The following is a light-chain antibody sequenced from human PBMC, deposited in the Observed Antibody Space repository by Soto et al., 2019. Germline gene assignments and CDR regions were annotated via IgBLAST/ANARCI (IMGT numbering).Light chain of an antibody. CDR1: QSVSRSY. V-gene: IGKV3-20*01. CDR3: HHYET. CDR2: GAS. Sequence: EIVLTQSPVTLSLSPGDRATPSCRASQSVSRSYLGWYQQKPGQAPRLLMYGASIRAAGVPDRFSGSGSGTEFTLAISRLEPEDFTVYYCHHYETFGQGTKVDIK. J-gene: IGKJ1*01.